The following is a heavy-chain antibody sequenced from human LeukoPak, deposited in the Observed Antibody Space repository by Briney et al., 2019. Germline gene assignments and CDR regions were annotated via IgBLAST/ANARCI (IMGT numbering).Heavy chain of an antibody. CDR3: SSALYGSGST. D-gene: IGHD3-10*01. CDR1: GFTISSNY. Sequence: PGGSLRLSCAASGFTISSNYMSWVRQAPGKGLEWVSVIYSGGSTYYADSVKGRFTISRDNSKNTLYLQMNSLRAEDTAVYYCSSALYGSGSTWGQGTLVTVSS. CDR2: IYSGGST. V-gene: IGHV3-53*01. J-gene: IGHJ5*02.